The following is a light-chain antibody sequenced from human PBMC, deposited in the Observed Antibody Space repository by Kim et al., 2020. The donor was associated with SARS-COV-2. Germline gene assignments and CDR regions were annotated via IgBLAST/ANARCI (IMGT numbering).Light chain of an antibody. CDR3: CSFVGNNTLV. V-gene: IGLV2-23*01. Sequence: QSALTQPASVSGSPGQSFTISCTGTSNDVGTYNLVSWYQQHPGKAPKFMIYEGRKRPSGVSDRFSGSKSGNTASLTISGLQAEDEARYYCCSFVGNNTLVFGGGTQLTVL. CDR1: SNDVGTYNL. CDR2: EGR. J-gene: IGLJ3*02.